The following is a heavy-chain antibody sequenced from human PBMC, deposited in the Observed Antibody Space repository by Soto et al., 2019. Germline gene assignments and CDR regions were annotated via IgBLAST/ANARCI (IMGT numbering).Heavy chain of an antibody. CDR2: IYYSGST. CDR1: GGSTSSYY. Sequence: SETLSLTCTVSGGSTSSYYRSWTRQPPGKGLEWIGYIYYSGSTNYNPSLKSRVTISVDASKNQFSLKLSSVTAADTAVYYCARASGSSWYYFDYWGQGTLVTVSS. D-gene: IGHD6-13*01. V-gene: IGHV4-59*01. CDR3: ARASGSSWYYFDY. J-gene: IGHJ4*02.